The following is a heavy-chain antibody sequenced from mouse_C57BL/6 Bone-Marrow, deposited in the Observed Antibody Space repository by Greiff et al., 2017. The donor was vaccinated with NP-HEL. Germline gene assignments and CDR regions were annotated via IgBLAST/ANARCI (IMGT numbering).Heavy chain of an antibody. V-gene: IGHV7-3*01. Sequence: EVQLPESGAGLVQPGGSLSLSCAASGFTFTDYYMSWVRQPPGQGLEWFGFIRHKADGYTSESSVSVKGRFTVSTSNPQSILYLQSIALGADASAAYYYEKYSRFFAMDYWGQGTSVTVSS. J-gene: IGHJ4*01. CDR3: EKYSRFFAMDY. CDR1: GFTFTDYY. CDR2: IRHKADGYTS.